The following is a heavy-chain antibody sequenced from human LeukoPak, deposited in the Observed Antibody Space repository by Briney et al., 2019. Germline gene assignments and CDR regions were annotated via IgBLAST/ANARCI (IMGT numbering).Heavy chain of an antibody. J-gene: IGHJ4*02. V-gene: IGHV1-2*06. D-gene: IGHD1-14*01. Sequence: ASVKVSCKASGYTFTGYYMHWVRQAPGQGLEWMGRINLNSGGTSYAQKFQGRVTMTRDTSISTVYMELSRLRSDDTAVYYCAREDLPGPDYWGQGTLVTVSS. CDR1: GYTFTGYY. CDR2: INLNSGGT. CDR3: AREDLPGPDY.